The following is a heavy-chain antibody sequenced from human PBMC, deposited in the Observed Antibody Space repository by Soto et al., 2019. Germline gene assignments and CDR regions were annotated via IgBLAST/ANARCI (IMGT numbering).Heavy chain of an antibody. V-gene: IGHV4-39*01. CDR2: IYYSGIT. J-gene: IGHJ4*02. CDR1: GVSISNSSYY. CDR3: ARHGSN. Sequence: SETLSLTCTVSGVSISNSSYYWGWIRRPPGKGLEWIGTIYYSGITYYNPSLKSRVTISVDTSKNQFSLKLTSVTAADTAVYYCARHGSNWGQGTLVTVSP.